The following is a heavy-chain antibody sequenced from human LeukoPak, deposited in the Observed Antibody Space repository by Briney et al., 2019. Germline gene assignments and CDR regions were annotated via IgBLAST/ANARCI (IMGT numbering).Heavy chain of an antibody. CDR1: GFTFSSYG. V-gene: IGHV3-30*02. Sequence: GGSLRLXCAASGFTFSSYGMHWVRQAPGKGLEWVAFIRYDGSNKYYADSVKGRFTISRDNSKNTLYLQMDSLRAEDTAVYYCAKDRMGDIVVVPAAIRFDPWGQGTLVTVSS. CDR2: IRYDGSNK. CDR3: AKDRMGDIVVVPAAIRFDP. D-gene: IGHD2-2*01. J-gene: IGHJ5*02.